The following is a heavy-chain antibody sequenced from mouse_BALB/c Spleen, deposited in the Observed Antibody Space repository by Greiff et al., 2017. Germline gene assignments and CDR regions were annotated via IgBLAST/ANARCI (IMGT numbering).Heavy chain of an antibody. CDR3: ARSKGDY. CDR2: ISYSGST. Sequence: EVQLQESGPGLVKPSQSLSLTCTVTGYSITSDYAWNWIRQFPGNKLEWMGYISYSGSTSYNPSLKSRISITRDTSKNQFFLQLNSVTTEDTATYYCARSKGDYWGQGTTLTVSS. V-gene: IGHV3-2*02. J-gene: IGHJ2*01. CDR1: GYSITSDYA.